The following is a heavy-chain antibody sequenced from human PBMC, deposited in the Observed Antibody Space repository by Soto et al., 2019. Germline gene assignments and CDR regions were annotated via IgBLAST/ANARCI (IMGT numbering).Heavy chain of an antibody. J-gene: IGHJ5*02. CDR1: GYTFTSYG. Sequence: ASVKVSCKASGYTFTSYGISWVRQAPGQGLEWMGWIRAYNGNTNYAQKLQGRVTMTTDTSTSTAYMELRSLRSDDTAVYYCARVYSSVGWFDPWGQGTLVTVSS. CDR3: ARVYSSVGWFDP. CDR2: IRAYNGNT. D-gene: IGHD6-19*01. V-gene: IGHV1-18*01.